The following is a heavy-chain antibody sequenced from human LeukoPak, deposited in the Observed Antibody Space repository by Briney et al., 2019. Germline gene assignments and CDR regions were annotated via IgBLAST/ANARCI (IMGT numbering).Heavy chain of an antibody. D-gene: IGHD3-9*01. CDR1: GGSISSSNW. V-gene: IGHV4-4*02. CDR3: ARDPVVGYDILTGLDY. J-gene: IGHJ4*02. CDR2: IYHSGST. Sequence: PSGTLSLTCAVSGGSISSSNWWSWVRQPPGKGLEWIGEIYHSGSTNYNPSLKSRVTISVDKSKNQFSLKLSSVTAADTAVYYCARDPVVGYDILTGLDYWGQGTVVTVSS.